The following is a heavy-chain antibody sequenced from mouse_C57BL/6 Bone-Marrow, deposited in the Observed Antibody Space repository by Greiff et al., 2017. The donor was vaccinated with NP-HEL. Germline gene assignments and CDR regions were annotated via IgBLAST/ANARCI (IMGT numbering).Heavy chain of an antibody. J-gene: IGHJ1*03. V-gene: IGHV1-55*01. Sequence: VQLQQPGAELVKPGASVKMSCKASGYTFTSYWITWVKQRPGQGLEWIGDIYPGSGSTNYNEKFKSKATLTVDTSSSTAYMQLSSLTSEDSAVYYCASKTVVAHGYFDVWGTGTTVTVSS. CDR3: ASKTVVAHGYFDV. CDR1: GYTFTSYW. D-gene: IGHD1-1*01. CDR2: IYPGSGST.